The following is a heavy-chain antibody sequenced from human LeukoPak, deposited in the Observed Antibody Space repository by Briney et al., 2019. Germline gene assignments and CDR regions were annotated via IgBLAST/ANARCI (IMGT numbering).Heavy chain of an antibody. J-gene: IGHJ4*02. V-gene: IGHV4-39*07. CDR3: AAGWSTGGDY. CDR1: GGSISSSSYY. CDR2: IYYSGST. Sequence: SETLSLTCTVSGGSISSSSYYWGWIRQPPGKGLEWIGSIYYSGSTYYNPSLKSRVTISVDTSKNQFSLKLSSVTAADTAVYYCAAGWSTGGDYWGQGTLVTVSS. D-gene: IGHD3-3*01.